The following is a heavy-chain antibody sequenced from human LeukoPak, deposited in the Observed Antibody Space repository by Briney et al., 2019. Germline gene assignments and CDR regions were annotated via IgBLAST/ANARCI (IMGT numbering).Heavy chain of an antibody. J-gene: IGHJ3*02. CDR1: GFTFSSYA. Sequence: GGSLRLSCAASGFTFSSYAMSWVRQAPGKGLEWVSAISGSGGSTYYADSVKGRFTISRDNSKNTLYLQMNSLRAEDTAVYYCAKLDYYDSSGYYFPGDSDASDIWGQGTMVTVSS. D-gene: IGHD3-22*01. V-gene: IGHV3-23*01. CDR3: AKLDYYDSSGYYFPGDSDASDI. CDR2: ISGSGGST.